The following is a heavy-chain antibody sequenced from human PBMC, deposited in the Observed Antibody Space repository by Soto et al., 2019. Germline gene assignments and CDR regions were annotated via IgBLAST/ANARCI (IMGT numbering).Heavy chain of an antibody. CDR1: GGTFSSYA. Sequence: SVKVSCKASGGTFSSYAISWVRQAPGQGLEWMGGIIPIFGTANYAQKFQGRVTITADKSTSTAYMELSSLRSEDTAVYYCANHAVVPAAIGWFDPWGQGTLVTVSS. CDR3: ANHAVVPAAIGWFDP. D-gene: IGHD2-2*01. V-gene: IGHV1-69*06. J-gene: IGHJ5*02. CDR2: IIPIFGTA.